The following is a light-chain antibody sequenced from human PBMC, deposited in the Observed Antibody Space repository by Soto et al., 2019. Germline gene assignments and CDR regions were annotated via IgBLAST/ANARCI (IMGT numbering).Light chain of an antibody. CDR1: ISDIGGYNY. Sequence: QSALTQPASVSGSPGQSITISCSGTISDIGGYNYVSWYQQHPGNAPKLLIYEVTNRPSGVSHRFSGSKSGNTASLDISGLQAEDEADYYCSSYGSDDSVIFGGGTKLTVL. CDR2: EVT. CDR3: SSYGSDDSVI. V-gene: IGLV2-14*01. J-gene: IGLJ2*01.